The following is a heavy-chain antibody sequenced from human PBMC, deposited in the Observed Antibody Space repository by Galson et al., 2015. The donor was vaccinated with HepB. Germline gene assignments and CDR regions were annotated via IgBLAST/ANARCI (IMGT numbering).Heavy chain of an antibody. D-gene: IGHD6-25*01. CDR3: ARVNNSESGFIEH. CDR1: GFSFKSYS. CDR2: IWSDGSNE. Sequence: SLRLSCAVSGFSFKSYSMDWVRQAPGKGLEWVADIWSDGSNEHYADSVKGRFTISRDNSKNTLYLQMDSLRVEDTAVYYCARVNNSESGFIEHWGQGSLVAGS. V-gene: IGHV3-33*01. J-gene: IGHJ4*02.